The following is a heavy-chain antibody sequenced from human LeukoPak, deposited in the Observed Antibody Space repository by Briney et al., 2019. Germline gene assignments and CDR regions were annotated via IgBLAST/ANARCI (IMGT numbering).Heavy chain of an antibody. Sequence: SETLSLTCTVSGDSISSGDYYWSWIRQPAGKGLEWIGRISSSGSTNYSPSLKSRVTISGDTSKNQFSLKLSSVTAADTAVYYCAREKVKTAMVTSPRKYYYYMDVWGKGTTVTVSS. CDR3: AREKVKTAMVTSPRKYYYYMDV. CDR1: GDSISSGDYY. CDR2: ISSSGST. D-gene: IGHD5-18*01. J-gene: IGHJ6*03. V-gene: IGHV4-61*02.